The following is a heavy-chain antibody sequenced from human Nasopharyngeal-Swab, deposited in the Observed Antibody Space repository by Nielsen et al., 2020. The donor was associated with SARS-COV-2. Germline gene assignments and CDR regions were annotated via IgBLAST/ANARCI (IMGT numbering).Heavy chain of an antibody. CDR2: ISSSSSTI. V-gene: IGHV3-48*02. D-gene: IGHD6-13*01. CDR3: ASLYSSSYDY. J-gene: IGHJ4*02. Sequence: GGSLRLSCAASGFTFSSYRMNWVRQAPGKGLEWVSYISSSSSTIYYANSVKGRFTISRDNAKNSLYLQMNSLRDEDTAVYYCASLYSSSYDYWGQGALVTVSS. CDR1: GFTFSSYR.